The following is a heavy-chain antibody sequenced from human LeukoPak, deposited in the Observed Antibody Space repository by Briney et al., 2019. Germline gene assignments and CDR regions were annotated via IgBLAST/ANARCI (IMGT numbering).Heavy chain of an antibody. Sequence: GGSLRLSCAASGFILSDYYMSWIRQAPGRGLEWVAYISTSDRTTYYADSVKGRFTISRDNAKNSLYLQMNSLRAEDTAVYYCARESYSSGYYYDYWGQGTLVTVSS. CDR1: GFILSDYY. V-gene: IGHV3-11*04. D-gene: IGHD3-22*01. CDR3: ARESYSSGYYYDY. CDR2: ISTSDRTT. J-gene: IGHJ4*02.